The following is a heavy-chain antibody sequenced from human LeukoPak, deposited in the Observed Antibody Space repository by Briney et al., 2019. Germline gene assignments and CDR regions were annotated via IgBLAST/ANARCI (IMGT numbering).Heavy chain of an antibody. Sequence: ASVEVSCKASGYTFTNYNLNWVRQAPGQGLEWMGCVNPNSGDTNYAQKFQGSVTMTRDTSISTVYMELSRLRSDDTAVYYCARASGSYWWFDSWGQGTLVTVSS. D-gene: IGHD1-26*01. V-gene: IGHV1-2*02. CDR1: GYTFTNYN. CDR2: VNPNSGDT. CDR3: ARASGSYWWFDS. J-gene: IGHJ5*01.